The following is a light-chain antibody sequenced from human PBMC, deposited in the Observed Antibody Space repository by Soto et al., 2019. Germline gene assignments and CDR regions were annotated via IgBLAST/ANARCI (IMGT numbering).Light chain of an antibody. J-gene: IGKJ1*01. CDR1: QSISSW. Sequence: DIPMTQSPSTLSASVGDRVTITCRASQSISSWLAWYQQKPGTAPKLLIYKASTLQSGVPSRFSGSGSGTEFTLTISSLQPDESATYYCQQYNDNWTFGQGTKVEIK. CDR3: QQYNDNWT. V-gene: IGKV1-5*03. CDR2: KAS.